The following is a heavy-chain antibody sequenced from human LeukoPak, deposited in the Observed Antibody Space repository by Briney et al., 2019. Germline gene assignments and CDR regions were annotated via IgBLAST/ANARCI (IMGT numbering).Heavy chain of an antibody. CDR3: VRDDGDSQYYYYYGMDV. D-gene: IGHD4-17*01. Sequence: GGSLRLSCAASGFTFSSYSMNWVRQAPGKGLEWVSTISSSSRYIYYADSLKGRFTISRDNAKNSLYLQMNSLRDEDTAVYYCVRDDGDSQYYYYYGMDVWGQGTTVTVSS. J-gene: IGHJ6*02. CDR1: GFTFSSYS. V-gene: IGHV3-21*01. CDR2: ISSSSRYI.